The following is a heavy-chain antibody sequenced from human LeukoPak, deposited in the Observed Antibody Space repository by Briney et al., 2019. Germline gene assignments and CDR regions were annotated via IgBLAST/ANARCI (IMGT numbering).Heavy chain of an antibody. CDR3: AKDGWLLNYFDY. J-gene: IGHJ4*02. Sequence: GGSLRLSCAASGFTFTSYAMTWVRQAPGKGLEWVSAISDSGGSTYYADSVKGRFTVSRDNSKNTLYLQMDSLRAEDTAVYYCAKDGWLLNYFDYWGQGTLVTVSS. CDR1: GFTFTSYA. D-gene: IGHD5-12*01. V-gene: IGHV3-23*01. CDR2: ISDSGGST.